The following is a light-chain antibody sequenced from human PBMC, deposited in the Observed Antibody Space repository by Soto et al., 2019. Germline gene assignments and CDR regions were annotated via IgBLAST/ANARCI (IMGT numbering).Light chain of an antibody. J-gene: IGLJ2*01. CDR1: ALPKQY. Sequence: SYELTQPPSVSVSPGQTARITCSGDALPKQYAYWYQQKPGLAPVLVIYKDSERPSGIPERFSGSSSGTTVTLGFSGVQAEDEADYYCQSADSSGTYVVFGGGTKLTVL. V-gene: IGLV3-25*03. CDR3: QSADSSGTYVV. CDR2: KDS.